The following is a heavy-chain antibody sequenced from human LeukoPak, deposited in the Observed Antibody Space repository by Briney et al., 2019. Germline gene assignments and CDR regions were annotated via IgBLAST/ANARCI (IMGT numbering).Heavy chain of an antibody. Sequence: GGSLRLSCAASGFTVSSNYMSWVRQAPGKGLEWVSVIYSGGSTYYADSVKGRFTISRDNSKNTLYLQMNSLRAEDTAVYYCAKDIAASSGWFLYDYWGQGTLVTVSS. V-gene: IGHV3-53*01. D-gene: IGHD6-19*01. J-gene: IGHJ4*02. CDR2: IYSGGST. CDR1: GFTVSSNY. CDR3: AKDIAASSGWFLYDY.